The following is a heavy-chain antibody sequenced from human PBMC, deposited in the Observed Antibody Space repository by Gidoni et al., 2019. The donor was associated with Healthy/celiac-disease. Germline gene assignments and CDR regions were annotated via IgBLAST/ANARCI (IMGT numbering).Heavy chain of an antibody. CDR1: GFTFSNAW. D-gene: IGHD6-13*01. V-gene: IGHV3-15*01. Sequence: EVQLVESGGGLVKPGGSLRLSCAASGFTFSNAWMSWVRQAPGKGLEWVGRIKSKTDGGTTDYAAPVKGRFTISRDDSKTTLYLQMNSLKTEDTAVYYCTTLAGYRSSWYWYYFDYWGQGTLVTVSS. CDR2: IKSKTDGGTT. J-gene: IGHJ4*02. CDR3: TTLAGYRSSWYWYYFDY.